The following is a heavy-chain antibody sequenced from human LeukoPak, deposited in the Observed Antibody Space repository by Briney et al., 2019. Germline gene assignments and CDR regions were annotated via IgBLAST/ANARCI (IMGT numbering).Heavy chain of an antibody. CDR2: IYSGGST. CDR1: GFTVSSNY. Sequence: GGSLRLSCAASGFTVSSNYMSWVRQAPGGGLEWVSVIYSGGSTYYADSVKGRFTISRDNSKNTLFLQMNSLRAGDTAVYYCARGTVTMVDYWGQGTLVTVSS. CDR3: ARGTVTMVDY. D-gene: IGHD3-10*01. V-gene: IGHV3-66*01. J-gene: IGHJ4*02.